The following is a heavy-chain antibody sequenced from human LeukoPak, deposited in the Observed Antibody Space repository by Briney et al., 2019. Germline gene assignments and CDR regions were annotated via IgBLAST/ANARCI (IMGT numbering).Heavy chain of an antibody. D-gene: IGHD6-13*01. J-gene: IGHJ4*02. Sequence: SEKVSCKASGGTFSSYAISWVRQAPGQGLEWMGGIIPIFGTANYAQKFQGRVTITADESTSTAYMELSSLRSEDTAVYYCAREVGTGSSSWYSYIDYWGQGTLVTVSS. CDR1: GGTFSSYA. V-gene: IGHV1-69*13. CDR2: IIPIFGTA. CDR3: AREVGTGSSSWYSYIDY.